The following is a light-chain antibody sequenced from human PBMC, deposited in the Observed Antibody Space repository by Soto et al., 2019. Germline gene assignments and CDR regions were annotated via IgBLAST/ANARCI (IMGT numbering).Light chain of an antibody. CDR1: QGITHY. Sequence: IQMTQSPSSLSASVGDRVTITCRASQGITHYLGWYQQKPGKAPKRLIFDVSTLQSGVPSRFSGSGSGTDFTLTISGLQPEDSATYYCLQHETYPRAFGQGTKLEI. V-gene: IGKV1-17*01. CDR3: LQHETYPRA. CDR2: DVS. J-gene: IGKJ2*01.